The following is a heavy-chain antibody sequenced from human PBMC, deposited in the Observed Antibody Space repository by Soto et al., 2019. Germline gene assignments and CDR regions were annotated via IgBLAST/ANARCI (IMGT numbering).Heavy chain of an antibody. J-gene: IGHJ4*02. D-gene: IGHD3-10*01. Sequence: SETLSLTCTVSGGSVSSGSYYWSWIRQPPGKGLEWIGYIYNSGSTNYNPSLKSRVTISVDTSKNHFSLRMSSVTAADTAVYYCARESDSGGYYFDYWGRGTLVTVSS. CDR3: ARESDSGGYYFDY. CDR2: IYNSGST. V-gene: IGHV4-61*03. CDR1: GGSVSSGSYY.